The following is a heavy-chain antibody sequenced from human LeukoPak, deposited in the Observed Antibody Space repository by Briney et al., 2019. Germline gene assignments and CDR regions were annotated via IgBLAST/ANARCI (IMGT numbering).Heavy chain of an antibody. CDR1: ADSFSSHY. V-gene: IGHV4-59*11. J-gene: IGHJ3*02. CDR3: ARDLVTVTKGFDI. D-gene: IGHD4-17*01. CDR2: ISYIGST. Sequence: SETLSLTCAVSADSFSSHYWTWIRQPPGKGLEWIGYISYIGSTNYNPSLKSRVTISIDTSKNQFSLTLSSVTAADTAVYYCARDLVTVTKGFDIWGQGTMVSVSS.